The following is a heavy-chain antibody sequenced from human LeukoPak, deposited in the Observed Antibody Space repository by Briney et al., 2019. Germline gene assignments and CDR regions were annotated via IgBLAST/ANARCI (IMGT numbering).Heavy chain of an antibody. CDR3: ARVVVVVPAAINWFDP. CDR2: INHSGST. CDR1: GGSFSGYY. Sequence: SETLSLTCAVYGGSFSGYYWSWIRQPPGKGLEWIGEINHSGSTNYNPSLKSRVTISVDTSKNQLSLKLSSVTAADTAVYYCARVVVVVPAAINWFDPWGQGTLVTVSS. J-gene: IGHJ5*02. D-gene: IGHD2-2*01. V-gene: IGHV4-34*01.